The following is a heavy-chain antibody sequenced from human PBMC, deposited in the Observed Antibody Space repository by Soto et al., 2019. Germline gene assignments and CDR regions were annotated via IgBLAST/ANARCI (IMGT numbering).Heavy chain of an antibody. CDR1: GFTFSNYA. CDR3: ARDYYDSSGPH. V-gene: IGHV3-23*01. D-gene: IGHD3-22*01. J-gene: IGHJ4*02. CDR2: ISGSGGST. Sequence: GGSLRLSCAASGFTFSNYAVTWVRQAPGKGLEWVSTISGSGGSTYYADSVKGRFTISRDNSKNTLYLQMNSLRAEDTAVYYCARDYYDSSGPHWGQGTLVTVSS.